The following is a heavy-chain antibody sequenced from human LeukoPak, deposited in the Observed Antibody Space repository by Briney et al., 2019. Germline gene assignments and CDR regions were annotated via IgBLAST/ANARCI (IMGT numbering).Heavy chain of an antibody. CDR1: GGSISSGGYY. V-gene: IGHV4-30-2*01. D-gene: IGHD6-13*01. CDR2: IYHSGST. J-gene: IGHJ3*02. CDR3: ARDRVRAAAGYDAFDI. Sequence: PSETLSLTCTVSGGSISSGGYYWSWIRQPPGKGLEWIGYIYHSGSTYYNPSLKSRVTISVDRSKNQFSLKLSSVTAADTAVYYCARDRVRAAAGYDAFDIWGQGTMVTVSS.